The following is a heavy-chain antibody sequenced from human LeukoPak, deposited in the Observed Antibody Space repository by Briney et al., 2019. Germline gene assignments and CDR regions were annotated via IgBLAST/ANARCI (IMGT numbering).Heavy chain of an antibody. CDR2: IWYDASNR. Sequence: PGGSLRLSCAASGFTFSSYGMHWVRQAPGKGLEWVAVIWYDASNRYYADSVKGRFTISRDNAKNSLYLQMNSLRDEDTAVYYCAKGGSFDSWGQGTLVTVSS. D-gene: IGHD3-16*01. V-gene: IGHV3-33*06. CDR1: GFTFSSYG. CDR3: AKGGSFDS. J-gene: IGHJ5*01.